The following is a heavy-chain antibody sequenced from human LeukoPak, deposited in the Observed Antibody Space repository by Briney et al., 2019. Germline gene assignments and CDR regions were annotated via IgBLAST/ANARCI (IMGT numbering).Heavy chain of an antibody. Sequence: ASVKVSCKASGYTFTGYYMHWVRQAPGQGLEWMGRINPNSGGTNYAQKFQGRVTMTRDTSISTDYMELSRLRSDDTAVYYCARAGPVRDSFGGVIVWFDPWGQGTLVTVSS. V-gene: IGHV1-2*06. CDR3: ARAGPVRDSFGGVIVWFDP. CDR1: GYTFTGYY. D-gene: IGHD3-16*02. J-gene: IGHJ5*02. CDR2: INPNSGGT.